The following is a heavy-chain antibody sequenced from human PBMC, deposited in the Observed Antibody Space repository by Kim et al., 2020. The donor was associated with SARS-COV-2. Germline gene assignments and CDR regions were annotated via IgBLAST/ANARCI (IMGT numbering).Heavy chain of an antibody. CDR2: T. J-gene: IGHJ5*02. Sequence: TTYAYSVRGRCTISRDNAKTTLYLKMNRLRAGDTAVYYCARVPGTWFDPWGQGTLVTVSS. CDR3: ARVPGTWFDP. V-gene: IGHV3-74*01.